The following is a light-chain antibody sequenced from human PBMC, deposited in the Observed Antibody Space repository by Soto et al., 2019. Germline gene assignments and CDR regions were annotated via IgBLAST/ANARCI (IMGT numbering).Light chain of an antibody. CDR1: QSVSKS. J-gene: IGKJ1*01. CDR3: QQYGSSGT. Sequence: EIVLTQSPATLSLSPGERATLSCRASQSVSKSLAWYQQKPGQAPRLLIYTTSNRATGIPDRFSGSGSGTDFTLTISRLEPEDFAVYYCQQYGSSGTFGQGTKVEIK. CDR2: TTS. V-gene: IGKV3-20*01.